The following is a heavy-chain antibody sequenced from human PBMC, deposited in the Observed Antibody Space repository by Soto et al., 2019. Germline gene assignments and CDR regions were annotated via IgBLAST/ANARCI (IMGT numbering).Heavy chain of an antibody. D-gene: IGHD6-6*01. CDR3: AKRSSSSTFDY. Sequence: EVQLLESGGGLVQPGESLRRSCAASGFTFSSYAISWIRKAPGKGLEWVSVISGSDDSTYYADSVKGRFTISRDNSKNTLYLQMNSLRAEDTAVYYCAKRSSSSTFDYWGQGTLVSVSS. V-gene: IGHV3-23*01. CDR1: GFTFSSYA. CDR2: ISGSDDST. J-gene: IGHJ4*02.